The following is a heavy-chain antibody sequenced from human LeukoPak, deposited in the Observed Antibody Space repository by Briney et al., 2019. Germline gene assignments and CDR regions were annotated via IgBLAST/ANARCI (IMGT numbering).Heavy chain of an antibody. J-gene: IGHJ6*03. V-gene: IGHV4-39*07. CDR3: ARVGQWLVRDYYYYMDV. CDR1: GGSISSSSYY. D-gene: IGHD6-19*01. CDR2: IYYSGST. Sequence: PSETLSLTCTVSGGSISSSSYYWGWIRQPPGKGLEWIGSIYYSGSTYYNPSLKSRVTISVDTSKNQFSLKLSSVTAADTAVYYCARVGQWLVRDYYYYMDVWGKGTTVTVSS.